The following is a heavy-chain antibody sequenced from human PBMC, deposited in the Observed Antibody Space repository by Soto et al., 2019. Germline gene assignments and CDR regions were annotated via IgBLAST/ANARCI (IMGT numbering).Heavy chain of an antibody. CDR3: ARRDWSGSTSHFYFDY. D-gene: IGHD3-9*01. V-gene: IGHV4-4*02. CDR1: GGSIISSNW. CDR2: IYHSGST. Sequence: SQTLSLTCAFSGGSIISSNWWNWVRQPPGKGLEWIGEIYHSGSTYYKPSLKSRVAMSVDTSKNQFSLKLTSATAADTAVYYCARRDWSGSTSHFYFDYWGQGVLVTVSS. J-gene: IGHJ4*02.